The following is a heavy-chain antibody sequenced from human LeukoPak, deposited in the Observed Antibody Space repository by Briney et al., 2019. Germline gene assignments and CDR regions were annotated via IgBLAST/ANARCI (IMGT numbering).Heavy chain of an antibody. CDR3: AREPGGMTGWRYGGPFDP. Sequence: ASVKVSCKASGYTFTSYGISWVRQAPGQGLEWMGWISAYNSNTNYAQKKLQGRVTMTTDTSTSTAYMELRSLRSDDTAVYYCAREPGGMTGWRYGGPFDPWGQGTLVTVSS. V-gene: IGHV1-18*01. J-gene: IGHJ5*02. D-gene: IGHD3-9*01. CDR1: GYTFTSYG. CDR2: ISAYNSNT.